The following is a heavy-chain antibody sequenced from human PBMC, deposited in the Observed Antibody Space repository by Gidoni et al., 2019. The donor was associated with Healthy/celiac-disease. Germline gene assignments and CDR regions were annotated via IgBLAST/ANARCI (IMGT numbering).Heavy chain of an antibody. CDR2: ISAYNGNT. V-gene: IGHV1-18*01. Sequence: QVQLVQSGAEVKKPGASVKVSCKASGYTFTSYGISWVRQAPGQGLEWMGWISAYNGNTNYAQKLQGRVTMTTDTSTSTAYMELRSLRSDDTAVYYCARGPIPTNYYDSSLFAFDIWGQGTMVTVSS. D-gene: IGHD3-22*01. J-gene: IGHJ3*02. CDR3: ARGPIPTNYYDSSLFAFDI. CDR1: GYTFTSYG.